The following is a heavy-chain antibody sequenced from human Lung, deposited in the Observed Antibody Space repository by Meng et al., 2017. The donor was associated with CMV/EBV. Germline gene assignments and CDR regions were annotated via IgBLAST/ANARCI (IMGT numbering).Heavy chain of an antibody. CDR2: INPSGGST. CDR1: GYTFTSYY. V-gene: IGHV1-46*01. D-gene: IGHD3-3*01. Sequence: SVXVSXXASGYTFTSYYMHWVRQAPGQGLEWMGIINPSGGSTSYAQKFQGRVTMTRDTSTSTVYMELSSLRSEDTAVYYCARVGNERITIFGVVTKGAFDIWGQRAMVTVSS. CDR3: ARVGNERITIFGVVTKGAFDI. J-gene: IGHJ3*02.